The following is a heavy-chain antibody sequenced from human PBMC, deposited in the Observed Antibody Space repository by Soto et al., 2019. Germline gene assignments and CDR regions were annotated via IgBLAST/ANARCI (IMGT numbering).Heavy chain of an antibody. CDR1: GGSISSSSYY. D-gene: IGHD5-12*01. CDR3: ARRSIVATLVPYTFDY. Sequence: QLQLQESGPGLVKPSETLSLTCTVSGGSISSSSYYWGWIRQPPGKGLEGIGSIYYSGSTYYNPSLKSRVTRSVDTSKNQFSLKLSSVTAADTAVYYCARRSIVATLVPYTFDYWGQGTLVTVSS. J-gene: IGHJ4*02. CDR2: IYYSGST. V-gene: IGHV4-39*01.